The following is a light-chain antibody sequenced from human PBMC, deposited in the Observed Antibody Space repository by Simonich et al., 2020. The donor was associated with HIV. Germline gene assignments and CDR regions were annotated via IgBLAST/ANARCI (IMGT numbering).Light chain of an antibody. V-gene: IGKV4-1*01. CDR2: WAS. CDR3: QQYYSTPPT. CDR1: QSVLYSSHNKNY. J-gene: IGKJ1*01. Sequence: DIVMTQSPDSLAVSLGERATINCKSRQSVLYSSHNKNYLAWYQQKPGQPPKLLIYWASTRESGVPDRFSSSVSGTDFTLTISSLQAEDVAVYYCQQYYSTPPTFGQGTKVEIK.